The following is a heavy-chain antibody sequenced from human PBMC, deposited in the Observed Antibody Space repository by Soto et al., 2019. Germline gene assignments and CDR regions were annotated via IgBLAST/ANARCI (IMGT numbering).Heavy chain of an antibody. Sequence: EVQLVESGGGLVQPGGSLRLSCAASGFTFSSYWLSWVRQAPGKGLEWVANIKQDGSEKYYVDSVKGRFTISRDNAKNSLYLQMNSLRAEDTAVYYCARDNPNWAGGGFFQHWGQCTLVTVSS. D-gene: IGHD2-8*01. CDR2: IKQDGSEK. CDR1: GFTFSSYW. CDR3: ARDNPNWAGGGFFQH. J-gene: IGHJ1*01. V-gene: IGHV3-7*01.